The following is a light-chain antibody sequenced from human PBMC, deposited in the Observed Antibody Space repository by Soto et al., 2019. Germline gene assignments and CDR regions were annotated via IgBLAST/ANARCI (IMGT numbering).Light chain of an antibody. CDR1: SGHSSSA. V-gene: IGLV4-69*01. CDR3: QTWGTGIQV. CDR2: LNSDGSH. Sequence: QAVVTQSPSASASLGASVKLTCTLSSGHSSSAIAWHQQQPEKGPRYLMKLNSDGSHSKGDGIPDRFSGSRSGAERYLTISSLQSEDEADYYCQTWGTGIQVFGGGTKLTVL. J-gene: IGLJ2*01.